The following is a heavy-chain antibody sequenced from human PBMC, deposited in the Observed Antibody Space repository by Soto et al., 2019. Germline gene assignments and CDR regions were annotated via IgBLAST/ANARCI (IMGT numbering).Heavy chain of an antibody. V-gene: IGHV3-23*01. D-gene: IGHD1-26*01. J-gene: IGHJ4*02. CDR3: AKDSGSYSYFDY. Sequence: EVQLLESGGGLVQPGGSLRLSCAASGFTFSSYAMSWVRQAPGKGLEWVSAISGSGGSTYYADSVKGRFTISRDNSKNTLDLQMNSLRAEDTAVYYCAKDSGSYSYFDYWGQGTLVTVSS. CDR2: ISGSGGST. CDR1: GFTFSSYA.